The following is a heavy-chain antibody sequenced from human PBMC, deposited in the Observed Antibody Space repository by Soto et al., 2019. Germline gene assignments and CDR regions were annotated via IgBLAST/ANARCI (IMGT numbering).Heavy chain of an antibody. J-gene: IGHJ5*02. Sequence: GASVKVSCKASGYTFTGYYMHWVRQAPGQGLEWMGWINPNSGGTNYAQKFQGWVTMTRDTSISTAYMELSRLRSDDTAVYYCARDSAKSEELELINTWFDPCSQGTLVTVSS. CDR3: ARDSAKSEELELINTWFDP. D-gene: IGHD1-7*01. CDR2: INPNSGGT. CDR1: GYTFTGYY. V-gene: IGHV1-2*04.